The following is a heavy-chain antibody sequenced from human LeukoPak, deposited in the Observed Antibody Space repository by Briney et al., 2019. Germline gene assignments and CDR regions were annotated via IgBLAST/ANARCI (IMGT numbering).Heavy chain of an antibody. V-gene: IGHV1-69*13. CDR2: IIPIFGTA. Sequence: GASVKVSCKASGGTFISYAISWVRQAPGQGLEWMGGIIPIFGTANYAQKFQGRVTITADESTSTAYMELSSLRSEDTAVYYCARGSAIAAAATSHFDYWGQGTLVTVSS. J-gene: IGHJ4*02. CDR1: GGTFISYA. CDR3: ARGSAIAAAATSHFDY. D-gene: IGHD6-13*01.